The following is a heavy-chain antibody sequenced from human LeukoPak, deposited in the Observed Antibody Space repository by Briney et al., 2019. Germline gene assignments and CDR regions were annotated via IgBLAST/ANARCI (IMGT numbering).Heavy chain of an antibody. D-gene: IGHD3-22*01. J-gene: IGHJ6*02. V-gene: IGHV4-34*01. CDR2: INHSGST. Sequence: SETLSLTCAVYGGSFSGYYWSWIRQPPGKGLEWIGEINHSGSTNYNPSLKSRVTISVDTSKNQFSLKLSSETAADTAVYYCASGSGYPLMDVWGQGTTVTVSS. CDR1: GGSFSGYY. CDR3: ASGSGYPLMDV.